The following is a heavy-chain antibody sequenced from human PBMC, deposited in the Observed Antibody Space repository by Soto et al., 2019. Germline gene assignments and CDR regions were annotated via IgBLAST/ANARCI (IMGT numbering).Heavy chain of an antibody. J-gene: IGHJ4*02. D-gene: IGHD1-26*01. V-gene: IGHV4-59*02. CDR1: GGSVSNSY. CDR2: VYYSGST. CDR3: ARGRSHEWELLVQYFDY. Sequence: PSETLSLTCTVSGGSVSNSYWGWIRQPPGKGLEWVAYVYYSGSTNYNPSLGSRVTISVDKSKNQFSLKMTSVTGADTAVYYCARGRSHEWELLVQYFDYWGQGTLVTVS.